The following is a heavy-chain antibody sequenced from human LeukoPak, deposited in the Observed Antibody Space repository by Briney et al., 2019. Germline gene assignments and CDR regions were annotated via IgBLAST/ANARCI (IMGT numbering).Heavy chain of an antibody. D-gene: IGHD6-6*01. CDR2: IYYSGST. CDR3: ARRSYSSSSNYYYYGMDV. CDR1: GGSISSYY. J-gene: IGHJ6*02. Sequence: ASETLSLTCTVSGGSISSYYWSWIRQPPGKGLEWIGYIYYSGSTNYNPSLKSRVTISVDTSKNQFSLKLSPVTAADTAVYYCARRSYSSSSNYYYYGMDVWGQGTTVTVSS. V-gene: IGHV4-59*08.